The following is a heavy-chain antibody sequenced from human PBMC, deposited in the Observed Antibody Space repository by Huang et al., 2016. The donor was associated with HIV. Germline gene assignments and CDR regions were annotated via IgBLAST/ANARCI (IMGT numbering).Heavy chain of an antibody. V-gene: IGHV3-53*02. CDR3: ARGMVRGVTLNWFDP. CDR1: GFTVRSNY. Sequence: EVQLVETGGGLIQPGGSLRLSCAAFGFTVRSNYMSWGRPDPVKGREWVSVIYSCGSTYYADSGKGRFTISRDNSKNTLYLQMNSLRAEDTAVYYCARGMVRGVTLNWFDPWGQGTLVTVSS. CDR2: IYSCGST. D-gene: IGHD3-10*01. J-gene: IGHJ5*02.